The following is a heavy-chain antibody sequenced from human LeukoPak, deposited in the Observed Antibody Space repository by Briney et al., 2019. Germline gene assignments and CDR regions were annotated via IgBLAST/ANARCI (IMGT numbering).Heavy chain of an antibody. CDR1: GITFSSYA. Sequence: GGSLRLSCAVSGITFSSYAMSWVRQAPGKGLEWVSAISGSGGSTYYADSVKGRFTISRDNSENTLYLQMNNPRAEDTAVYYCVKMEGGRDYWGQGALVTVSS. CDR3: VKMEGGRDY. V-gene: IGHV3-23*01. D-gene: IGHD1-1*01. CDR2: ISGSGGST. J-gene: IGHJ4*02.